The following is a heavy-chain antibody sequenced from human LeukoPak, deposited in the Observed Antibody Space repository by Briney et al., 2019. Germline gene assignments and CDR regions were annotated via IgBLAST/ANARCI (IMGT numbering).Heavy chain of an antibody. D-gene: IGHD3-3*01. CDR1: GFTFSSYA. J-gene: IGHJ6*03. CDR3: ARVEDYYYYMDV. CDR2: ISYDGSNK. V-gene: IGHV3-30*04. Sequence: GGSLRLSCAASGFTFSSYAMHWVRQAPGKGLEWVAVISYDGSNKYYADSVKGRFTISRDNSKNTLYLQMNSLRAEDTAVYYCARVEDYYYYMDVWGKGTTVTISS.